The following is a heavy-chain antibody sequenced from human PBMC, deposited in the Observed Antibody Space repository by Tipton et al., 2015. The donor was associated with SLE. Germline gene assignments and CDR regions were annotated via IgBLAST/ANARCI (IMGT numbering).Heavy chain of an antibody. J-gene: IGHJ4*02. Sequence: TLSLTCTVSGGSISSGDYDWSWIRQHPGKGLEWIGYMYYSGSTYYNPSLKSRVTISVDTSKNQFSLKLSSVTAADTAVYYCARGGGDDYGDYAFDYWGQGTLVTVSS. CDR1: GGSISSGDYD. D-gene: IGHD4-17*01. CDR3: ARGGGDDYGDYAFDY. CDR2: MYYSGST. V-gene: IGHV4-30-4*08.